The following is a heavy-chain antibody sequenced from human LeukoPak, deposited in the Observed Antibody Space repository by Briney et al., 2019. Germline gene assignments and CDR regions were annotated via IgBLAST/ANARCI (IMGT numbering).Heavy chain of an antibody. D-gene: IGHD1-20*01. CDR3: ARVGGSYNWNDAGSDAFDI. V-gene: IGHV1-46*01. J-gene: IGHJ3*02. CDR1: GYTFTSYY. Sequence: ASVKVSCKASGYTFTSYYMHWVRQAPGQGLEWMGIINPSGGSTSYAQKFQGRVTMTRDMSTSTVYMELSSLRSEDTAVYYCARVGGSYNWNDAGSDAFDIWGQETMVTVSS. CDR2: INPSGGST.